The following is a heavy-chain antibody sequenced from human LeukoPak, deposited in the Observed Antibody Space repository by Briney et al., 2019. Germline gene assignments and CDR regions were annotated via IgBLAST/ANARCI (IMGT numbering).Heavy chain of an antibody. D-gene: IGHD2-15*01. CDR2: IIPIFGTA. J-gene: IGHJ5*02. CDR3: ARGQHYCSGGSCYWFDP. Sequence: SVKVSCKASGGTFSSYAISWVRQVPGQGLEWMGGIIPIFGTANYAQKFQGRVTITTDESTSTAYMELSSLRSEDTAVYYCARGQHYCSGGSCYWFDPWGQGTLVTVSS. V-gene: IGHV1-69*05. CDR1: GGTFSSYA.